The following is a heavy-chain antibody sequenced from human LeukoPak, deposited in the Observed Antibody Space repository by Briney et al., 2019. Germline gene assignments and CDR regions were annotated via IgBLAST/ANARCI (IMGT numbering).Heavy chain of an antibody. D-gene: IGHD6-13*01. V-gene: IGHV3-21*01. CDR3: GRGAAATDDVFNI. J-gene: IGHJ3*02. CDR1: GFTFSSYS. CDR2: ISSSSSYI. Sequence: GGSLRLSCAASGFTFSSYSMNWVRQAPGKGLEWVSSISSSSSYIYYADSVKGRFTISRDNAKNSLYLQMNSLRAEDTAVYYCGRGAAATDDVFNIGGKGKRVTVS.